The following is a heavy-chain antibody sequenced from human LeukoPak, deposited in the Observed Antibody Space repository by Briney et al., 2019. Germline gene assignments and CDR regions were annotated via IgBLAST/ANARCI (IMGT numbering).Heavy chain of an antibody. Sequence: SETLSLTCSVSGGSISSYYWSWIRQPPGKGLEWIGYIYYSGSTNYNPSLKSRVTISVDKSKNQFSLKLTSVTAADTAVYYCARSMTTVTTEVDYWGQGTLVTVSS. CDR1: GGSISSYY. V-gene: IGHV4-59*12. CDR3: ARSMTTVTTEVDY. J-gene: IGHJ4*02. CDR2: IYYSGST. D-gene: IGHD4-17*01.